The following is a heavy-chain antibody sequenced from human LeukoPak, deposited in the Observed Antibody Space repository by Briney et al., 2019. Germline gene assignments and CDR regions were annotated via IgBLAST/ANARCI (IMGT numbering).Heavy chain of an antibody. J-gene: IGHJ5*02. Sequence: PGRSLRLSCAASGFTFDYYAMQWVRQAPGKGLEWVSGISWNSGSIGYADSVKGRFTISRDNAKNSLYLQMNNLRAEDTAFYYCAKSESTHLHYFYNSGSYRNWFDPWGQGTLVTVSS. CDR1: GFTFDYYA. D-gene: IGHD3-22*01. V-gene: IGHV3-9*01. CDR3: AKSESTHLHYFYNSGSYRNWFDP. CDR2: ISWNSGSI.